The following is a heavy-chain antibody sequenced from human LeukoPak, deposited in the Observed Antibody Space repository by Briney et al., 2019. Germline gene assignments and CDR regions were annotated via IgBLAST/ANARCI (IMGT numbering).Heavy chain of an antibody. D-gene: IGHD5-24*01. CDR3: AKALQAPGDY. J-gene: IGHJ4*02. CDR1: GFTFDDYA. CDR2: ISWNSGSI. V-gene: IGHV3-9*01. Sequence: GGSLRLSCAASGFTFDDYAMHWVRQAPGKGLEWVSGISWNSGSIGYADSVKGRFTISRDNSKNTLYLQMNSLRAEDTAVYYCAKALQAPGDYWGQGTLVTVSS.